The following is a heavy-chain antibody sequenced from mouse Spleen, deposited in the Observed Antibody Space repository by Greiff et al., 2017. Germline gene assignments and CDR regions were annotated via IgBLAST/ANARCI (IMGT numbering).Heavy chain of an antibody. D-gene: IGHD2-1*01. V-gene: IGHV3-6*01. CDR2: ISYDGSN. J-gene: IGHJ2*01. CDR1: GYSITSGYY. Sequence: VQLQQSGPGLVKPSQSLSLTCSVTGYSITSGYYWNWIRQFPGNKLEWMGYISYDGSNNYNPSLKNRISITRDTSKNQFFLKLNSVTTEDTATYYCARGNYGNYGDYWGQGTTLTVSS. CDR3: ARGNYGNYGDY.